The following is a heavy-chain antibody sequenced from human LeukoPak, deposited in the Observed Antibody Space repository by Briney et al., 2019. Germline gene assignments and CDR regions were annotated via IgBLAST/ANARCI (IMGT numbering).Heavy chain of an antibody. CDR2: ISYDGSNK. Sequence: GGSLRLSCAASGFTFSSYAMHWVRQAPGKGLEWVAVISYDGSNKYYADSVKGRFTIYRDSSKNTVFLQMDSLRTEDTAVYYCARDPPFNSGWYSSYMDIWGKGTTVTVSS. CDR3: ARDPPFNSGWYSSYMDI. J-gene: IGHJ6*03. D-gene: IGHD6-13*01. CDR1: GFTFSSYA. V-gene: IGHV3-30-3*01.